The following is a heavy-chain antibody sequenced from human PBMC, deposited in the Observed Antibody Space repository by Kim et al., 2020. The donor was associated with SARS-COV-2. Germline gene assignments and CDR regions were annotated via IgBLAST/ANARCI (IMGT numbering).Heavy chain of an antibody. CDR3: VTNRTSSRTFDP. CDR1: GDSITYSSYY. Sequence: SETLSLTCTVSGDSITYSSYYWGWIRQPPGRGLEWIASIYSSGSTYYRPSLKSRVTISVDKSKNQFSLRLTSVTAADTAVYYCVTNRTSSRTFDPWGQGTLVTVSS. V-gene: IGHV4-39*01. CDR2: IYSSGST. D-gene: IGHD6-13*01. J-gene: IGHJ5*02.